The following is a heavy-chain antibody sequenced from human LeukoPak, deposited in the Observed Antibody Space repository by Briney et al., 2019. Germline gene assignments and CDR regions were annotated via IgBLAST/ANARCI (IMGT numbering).Heavy chain of an antibody. CDR2: IYHSGST. Sequence: SQTLSLTCAVSGGSISSGGYSWSWIRQPPGKGLEWIGYIYHSGSTYYNPSLKSRVTISVDRSKNQFSLKLSSVTAADTAVYYCARAYGDYVSWFDPWGQGTLVTVSS. V-gene: IGHV4-30-2*01. J-gene: IGHJ5*02. D-gene: IGHD4-17*01. CDR1: GGSISSGGYS. CDR3: ARAYGDYVSWFDP.